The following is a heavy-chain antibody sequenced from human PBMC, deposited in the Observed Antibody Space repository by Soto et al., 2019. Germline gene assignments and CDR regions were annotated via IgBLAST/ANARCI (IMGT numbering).Heavy chain of an antibody. CDR2: ISGSGDKT. V-gene: IGHV3-23*01. J-gene: IGHJ6*02. CDR3: AKSGQSSWANMDV. Sequence: EVQLLESGGGLVQPEGSLRLSCAASGFTFSSYATNWVRQAPGKGLEWVSTISGSGDKTYYADSVKGRFTISRDNSKNTLSLRMNSLRAEDTAVYYCAKSGQSSWANMDVWGQGTTVTVSS. D-gene: IGHD2-2*01. CDR1: GFTFSSYA.